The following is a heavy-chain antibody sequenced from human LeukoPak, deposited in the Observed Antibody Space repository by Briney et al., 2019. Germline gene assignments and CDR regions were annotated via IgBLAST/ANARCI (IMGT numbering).Heavy chain of an antibody. D-gene: IGHD1-1*01. Sequence: GGSLRLSCAASGFTFSSYWMSWVRQAPGKGLEWVANIKQDGSEKYYVDSVKGRFTISRDNAKNSLYLQMNSLRAEDTAVYYCARVDTRQLKYYYYYMDVWDKGTTVTVSS. CDR3: ARVDTRQLKYYYYYMDV. CDR2: IKQDGSEK. CDR1: GFTFSSYW. J-gene: IGHJ6*03. V-gene: IGHV3-7*01.